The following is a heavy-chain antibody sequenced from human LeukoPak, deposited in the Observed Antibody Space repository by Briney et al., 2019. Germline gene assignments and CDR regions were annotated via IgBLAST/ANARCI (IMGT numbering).Heavy chain of an antibody. CDR1: GFTFSDYY. CDR3: ARDLLGDYGPEYFQY. J-gene: IGHJ1*01. V-gene: IGHV3-11*01. Sequence: GGSLRLSCAASGFTFSDYYMSWLRQAPGKGLEWVSYISSSGSTIYYADSVKGRFTISRDNAKNSLYLQMNSLRAEDTAVYYCARDLLGDYGPEYFQYWGRGTLVTVSS. D-gene: IGHD4-17*01. CDR2: ISSSGSTI.